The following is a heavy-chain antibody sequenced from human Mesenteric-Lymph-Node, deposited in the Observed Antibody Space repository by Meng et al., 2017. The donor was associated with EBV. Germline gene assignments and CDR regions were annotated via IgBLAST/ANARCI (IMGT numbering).Heavy chain of an antibody. J-gene: IGHJ4*02. Sequence: VQLEQSGAEVKSPGSSVKVSCKASGGSFSTYTINWVRQAPGQGLEWMGGIIPLFGTINYAQKFQARVTITADKSTNTAYMELVSLRSDDTAVYYCTRGEAVTSFDYWGQGTLVTVPQ. CDR1: GGSFSTYT. CDR3: TRGEAVTSFDY. CDR2: IIPLFGTI. V-gene: IGHV1-69*06. D-gene: IGHD4-17*01.